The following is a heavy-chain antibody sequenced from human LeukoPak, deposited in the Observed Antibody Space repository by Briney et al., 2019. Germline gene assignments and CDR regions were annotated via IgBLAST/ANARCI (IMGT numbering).Heavy chain of an antibody. CDR3: ARDTRGYCSGGSCQFDY. Sequence: PGGTLRLSCAAFGFTFSSYAMSWVRQAPGKGLEWVSGISGSGDNTYYADSVKGRFTISRDNAKNSLYLQMNSLRAEDTAVYYCARDTRGYCSGGSCQFDYWGQGTLVTVSS. CDR2: ISGSGDNT. V-gene: IGHV3-23*01. D-gene: IGHD2-15*01. J-gene: IGHJ4*02. CDR1: GFTFSSYA.